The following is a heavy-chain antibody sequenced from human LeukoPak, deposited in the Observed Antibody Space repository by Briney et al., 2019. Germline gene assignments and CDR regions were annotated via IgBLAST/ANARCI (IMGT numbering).Heavy chain of an antibody. CDR1: GGPNY. CDR2: IHYSGSP. Sequence: PLETLSLTCTVSGGPNYWSWIRQPPGKGLEWIGYIHYSGSPNYNPSLKSRVTISIDTSKNQFSLKLNSVTAADAAVYYCARVVDYGDYPSHFDYWGQGTLVTVSS. D-gene: IGHD4-17*01. V-gene: IGHV4-59*08. CDR3: ARVVDYGDYPSHFDY. J-gene: IGHJ4*02.